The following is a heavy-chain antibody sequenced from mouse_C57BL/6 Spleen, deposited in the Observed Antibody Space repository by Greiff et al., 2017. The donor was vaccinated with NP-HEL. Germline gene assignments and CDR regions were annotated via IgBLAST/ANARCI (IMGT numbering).Heavy chain of an antibody. Sequence: VKLQESGAELARPGASVKLSCKASGYTFTSYGISWVKQRTGQGLEWIGEIYPRSGNTYYNEKFKGKATLTADKSSSTAYMELRSLTSEDSAVYFCERDYGSPVPWFAYWGQGTLVTVSA. CDR1: GYTFTSYG. V-gene: IGHV1-81*01. D-gene: IGHD1-1*01. J-gene: IGHJ3*01. CDR3: ERDYGSPVPWFAY. CDR2: IYPRSGNT.